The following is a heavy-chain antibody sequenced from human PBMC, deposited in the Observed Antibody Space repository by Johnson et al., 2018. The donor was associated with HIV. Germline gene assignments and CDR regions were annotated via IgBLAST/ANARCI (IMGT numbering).Heavy chain of an antibody. CDR3: ARGGPYSSGWSGAGAFDI. J-gene: IGHJ3*02. D-gene: IGHD6-19*01. CDR1: GFTFDDYG. V-gene: IGHV3-20*04. Sequence: VQLVESGGGVVRPGGSLRVSCAASGFTFDDYGMSWVRQAPGKGLEWVSGINWNGGSTGSADSVKGRFTISKDNAKNSLYLQMNTLRAEDTALYYCARGGPYSSGWSGAGAFDIWGQGTMVTVSS. CDR2: INWNGGST.